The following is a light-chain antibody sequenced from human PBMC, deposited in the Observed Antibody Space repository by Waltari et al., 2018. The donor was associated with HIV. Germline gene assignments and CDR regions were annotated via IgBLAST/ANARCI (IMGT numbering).Light chain of an antibody. Sequence: QSVVTPPASVSGTPGQTVTISWSGSTSNIGIQTLTWYQHPPGTAPKRPIYGNYQRPSGVPDRFYASKSGTSAALAISGLQSEDEADYYCASWDASLNGWVFGGGTKLTVL. CDR3: ASWDASLNGWV. CDR1: TSNIGIQT. V-gene: IGLV1-44*01. J-gene: IGLJ3*02. CDR2: GNY.